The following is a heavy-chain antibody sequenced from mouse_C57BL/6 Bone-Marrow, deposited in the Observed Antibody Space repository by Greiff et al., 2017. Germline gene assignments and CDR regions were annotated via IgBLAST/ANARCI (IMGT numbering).Heavy chain of an antibody. CDR1: GFNIKDYY. CDR3: ASSGPPFDV. V-gene: IGHV14-2*01. D-gene: IGHD3-1*01. Sequence: EVQLQQPGAELVKPGASVKLSCTASGFNIKDYYMHWVKQRTEQGLEWIGRIDPEDGGTKYAPKFQGKATMTADTSSNTAYLQLSSLTSEDTAVXSCASSGPPFDVWGTGTTVTVSS. J-gene: IGHJ1*03. CDR2: IDPEDGGT.